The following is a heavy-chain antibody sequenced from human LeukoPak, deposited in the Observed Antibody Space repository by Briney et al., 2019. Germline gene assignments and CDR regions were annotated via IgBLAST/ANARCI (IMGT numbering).Heavy chain of an antibody. CDR1: GGTFSSYA. D-gene: IGHD3-22*01. J-gene: IGHJ4*02. V-gene: IGHV1-69*04. Sequence: GASVKVSCKASGGTFSSYAISWVRQAPGQGLEWVGRIIPILGIANYAQKFQGRVTITADKSTSTAYMELSSLRSEDTAVYYCARNRRWLLEDNWGQGTLVTVSS. CDR3: ARNRRWLLEDN. CDR2: IIPILGIA.